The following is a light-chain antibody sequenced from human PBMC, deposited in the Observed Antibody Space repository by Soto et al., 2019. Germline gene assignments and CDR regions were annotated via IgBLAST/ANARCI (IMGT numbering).Light chain of an antibody. V-gene: IGKV3-11*01. CDR2: DAS. Sequence: IVLTQSPATLSLSPGERATLSCRATQSVSSSYLAWYQQKPGQAPRLLIYDASNRATGIPARFSGSGSGTDFTLTISSLEPEDFAVYYCQQRSNWPGFGQGTKVDIK. J-gene: IGKJ1*01. CDR3: QQRSNWPG. CDR1: QSVSSSY.